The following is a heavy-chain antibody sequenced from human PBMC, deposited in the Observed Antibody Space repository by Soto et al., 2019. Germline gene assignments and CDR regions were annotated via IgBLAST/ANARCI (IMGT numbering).Heavy chain of an antibody. D-gene: IGHD6-13*01. J-gene: IGHJ4*02. Sequence: GESLKISCQGSGYTFTGYWIGWVRQMPGKGLEWMGIIYPGDSDTRYSPSFQGQVTISADKSINTAYLQWSSLKASDTAMYYCVVKQKLPWVNYWGQGTLVTVSS. CDR2: IYPGDSDT. V-gene: IGHV5-51*01. CDR3: VVKQKLPWVNY. CDR1: GYTFTGYW.